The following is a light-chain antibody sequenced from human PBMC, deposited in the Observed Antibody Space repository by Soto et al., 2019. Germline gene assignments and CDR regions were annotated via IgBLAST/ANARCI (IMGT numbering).Light chain of an antibody. Sequence: EIVLTQSPGTLSLSPGERATLSCRASQSVSSSYLAWYQQKPGQAPRLLIYGASSRATGIPDRFSGSGSGTDFTLNISRLEPEDFAVYYCQHYGSSFTFGPGTKVDIK. CDR3: QHYGSSFT. CDR1: QSVSSSY. J-gene: IGKJ3*01. CDR2: GAS. V-gene: IGKV3-20*01.